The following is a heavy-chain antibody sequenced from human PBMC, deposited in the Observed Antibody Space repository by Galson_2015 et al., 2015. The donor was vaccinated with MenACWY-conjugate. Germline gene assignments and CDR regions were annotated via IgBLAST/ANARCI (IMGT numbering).Heavy chain of an antibody. CDR2: ISTSDSSM. Sequence: SLRLSCAASGFPFSSHEMNWVRQAPGKGLEWVSYISTSDSSMFYADSVKGRFTISRDTAKNLLYLQMNSLRAEDTAVYYCVRGVYCSGATCYPYNAFDIWGQGTLVTVSS. D-gene: IGHD2-15*01. J-gene: IGHJ3*02. CDR3: VRGVYCSGATCYPYNAFDI. CDR1: GFPFSSHE. V-gene: IGHV3-48*03.